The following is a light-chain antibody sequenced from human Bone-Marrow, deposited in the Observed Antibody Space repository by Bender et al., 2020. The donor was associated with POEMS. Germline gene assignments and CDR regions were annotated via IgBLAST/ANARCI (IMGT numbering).Light chain of an antibody. V-gene: IGLV2-8*01. Sequence: QSALTQPASVSESPGQSITVSCTGTRSDIGGYNYVAWYQQHPGKAPKLIIYEVNKRPSGVPDRFSGSKFGNTASLTVSGLQAEDEADYYCSSYDATTTLFVFGSGTKVSVL. J-gene: IGLJ1*01. CDR2: EVN. CDR1: RSDIGGYNY. CDR3: SSYDATTTLFV.